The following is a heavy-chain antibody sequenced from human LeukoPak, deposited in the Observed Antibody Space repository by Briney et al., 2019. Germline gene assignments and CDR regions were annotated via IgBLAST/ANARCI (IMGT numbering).Heavy chain of an antibody. CDR3: AKVPILGYCSGGSCRNFDY. Sequence: PGGSLRLSCVASGFTFSRFELNWVRQAPGKGLEWVSAMSGSGGSTYYADSVKGRFTISRDNSKNTLYLQMNSLRAEDTAVYYCAKVPILGYCSGGSCRNFDYWGQGTLVTVSS. CDR1: GFTFSRFE. V-gene: IGHV3-23*01. J-gene: IGHJ4*02. D-gene: IGHD2-15*01. CDR2: MSGSGGST.